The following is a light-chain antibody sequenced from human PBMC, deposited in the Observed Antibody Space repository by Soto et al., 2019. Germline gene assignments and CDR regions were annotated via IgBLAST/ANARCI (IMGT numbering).Light chain of an antibody. CDR2: DTS. CDR1: QFVSSR. V-gene: IGKV3-15*01. CDR3: QEYLQWPPGM. Sequence: EIVLTQSPSTLSVSPLERFTLSCRASQFVSSRLAWYQQRPGQVPRLLIYDTSTRAPGISARFSGSGSGTEFTLTISTLQSEDFAVYYCQEYLQWPPGMFGQGTKVDIK. J-gene: IGKJ1*01.